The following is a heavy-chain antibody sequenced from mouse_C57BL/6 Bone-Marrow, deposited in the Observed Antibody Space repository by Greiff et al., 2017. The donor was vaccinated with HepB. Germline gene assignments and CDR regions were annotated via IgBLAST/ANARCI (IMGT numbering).Heavy chain of an antibody. D-gene: IGHD1-1*01. Sequence: EVQLQQSGPELVKPGASVKIPCKASGYTFTDYNMDWVKQSHGKSLEWIGDINPNNGGTIYNQKFKGKATLTVDKSSSTAYMELRSLTSEDTAVYYCARTHLLLPSMDYWGQGTSVTVSS. V-gene: IGHV1-18*01. J-gene: IGHJ4*01. CDR2: INPNNGGT. CDR1: GYTFTDYN. CDR3: ARTHLLLPSMDY.